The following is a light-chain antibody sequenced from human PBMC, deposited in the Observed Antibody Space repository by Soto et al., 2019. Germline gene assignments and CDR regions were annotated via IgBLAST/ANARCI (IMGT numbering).Light chain of an antibody. CDR1: QSVSSW. Sequence: DIQMTQSPSTLSASVGDRVTITCRASQSVSSWLAWYQQKPGKAPKLLIYDASTLESGVPSRFGGSGSGTEFTLTISSLQPDDFATYYCQQCNSFSTFGQGTKVE. J-gene: IGKJ1*01. V-gene: IGKV1-5*01. CDR2: DAS. CDR3: QQCNSFST.